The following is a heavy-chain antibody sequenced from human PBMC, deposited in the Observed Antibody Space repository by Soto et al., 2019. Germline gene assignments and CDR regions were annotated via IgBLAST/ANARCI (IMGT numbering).Heavy chain of an antibody. CDR1: GFSLSNARMG. V-gene: IGHV2-26*01. CDR3: ARSIYDILTGYDHYYYYGMDF. CDR2: IFSNDEK. J-gene: IGHJ6*04. D-gene: IGHD3-9*01. Sequence: QVTWKESGPLLVKPTETLPLTCTVSGFSLSNARMGVSWIRQPPGKALEWLAHIFSNDEKSYSTYLKSRLTNSKDTYKGQVVRTMTNMDPVETATYYSARSIYDILTGYDHYYYYGMDFWGKGTTVIVSS.